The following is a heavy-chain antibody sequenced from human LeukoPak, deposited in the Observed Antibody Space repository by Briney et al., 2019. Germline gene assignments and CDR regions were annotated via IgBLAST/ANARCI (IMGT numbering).Heavy chain of an antibody. CDR2: TYYRSQWYT. Sequence: SQTLSLTCAISGDSVSTNTAAWNWIRQSPSRGLEWLGRTYYRSQWYTDYAVSVKSRITINPDTSRNQFSLQLNSVTPEDTAVYFCARDGWPAFDYWGQGTLVTVS. CDR3: ARDGWPAFDY. J-gene: IGHJ4*02. D-gene: IGHD2-15*01. V-gene: IGHV6-1*01. CDR1: GDSVSTNTAA.